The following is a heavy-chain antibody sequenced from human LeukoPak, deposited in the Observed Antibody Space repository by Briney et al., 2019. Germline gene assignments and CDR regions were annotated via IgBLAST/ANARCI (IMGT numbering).Heavy chain of an antibody. CDR3: ARDRGGSYYRDAFDI. V-gene: IGHV1-2*02. J-gene: IGHJ3*02. Sequence: ASVKVSCKASGYTFTVYYMHWVRQGPGQGLVWMGWINPNSGGTNYAQKFQGRVTMTRDTSISTAYMELSRLRSDDTAVYYCARDRGGSYYRDAFDIWGQGTMVTVSS. CDR2: INPNSGGT. CDR1: GYTFTVYY. D-gene: IGHD1-26*01.